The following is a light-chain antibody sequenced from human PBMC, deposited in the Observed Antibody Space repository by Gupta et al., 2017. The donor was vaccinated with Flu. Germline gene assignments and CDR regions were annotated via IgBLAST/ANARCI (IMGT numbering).Light chain of an antibody. V-gene: IGKV1-12*01. Sequence: PSSVSASVGDRVTITCRASDPVKTWVAWYQQKPGKATKLLIAAASSLQSGVPSRFSGSGSGTDFTFTISGLQPEDFATYYCQQADTFPRTFGQGTKVEI. CDR3: QQADTFPRT. CDR1: DPVKTW. CDR2: AAS. J-gene: IGKJ1*01.